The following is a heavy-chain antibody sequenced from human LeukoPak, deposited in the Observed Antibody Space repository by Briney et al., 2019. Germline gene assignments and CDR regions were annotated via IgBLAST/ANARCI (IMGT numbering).Heavy chain of an antibody. CDR1: GFTFSSSW. Sequence: GGSLRLSCATSGFTFSSSWMSWVRQAPGKGLECVANIKEDGREKYYVDSVKGRFTISRDNSKNTLYLQMNSLRAEDTAVYYCARIPIGEWLFDYWGQGTLVTVSS. CDR3: ARIPIGEWLFDY. CDR2: IKEDGREK. V-gene: IGHV3-7*01. J-gene: IGHJ4*02. D-gene: IGHD3-3*01.